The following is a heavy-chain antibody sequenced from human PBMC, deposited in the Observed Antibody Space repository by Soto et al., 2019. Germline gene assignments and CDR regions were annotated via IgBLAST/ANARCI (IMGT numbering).Heavy chain of an antibody. J-gene: IGHJ5*02. CDR2: IDPSEPYT. D-gene: IGHD3-22*01. Sequence: PSESLEISGKCSGYIFTNYLINWVRHMPGKGLEWMGRIDPSEPYTNFSPSFQGLVTISVDKSLATAYLHWGSLKAWDTAIYYCASELRSGYYRNWFDPWGQGTLVTVSS. V-gene: IGHV5-10-1*01. CDR1: GYIFTNYL. CDR3: ASELRSGYYRNWFDP.